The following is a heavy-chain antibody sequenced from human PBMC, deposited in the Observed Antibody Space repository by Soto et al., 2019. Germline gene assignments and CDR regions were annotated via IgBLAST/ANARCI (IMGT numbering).Heavy chain of an antibody. D-gene: IGHD3-9*01. CDR3: ARHHSGTGYPFDY. Sequence: SETLSLTCTVSGGSISGYYWSWIRQPPGKGLEWIGYIYYSGSTNCNPSLKSRVTISVDTSKNQFSLNLSSVTAADTAVYYCARHHSGTGYPFDYWGQGTLVTVSS. V-gene: IGHV4-59*08. CDR2: IYYSGST. CDR1: GGSISGYY. J-gene: IGHJ4*02.